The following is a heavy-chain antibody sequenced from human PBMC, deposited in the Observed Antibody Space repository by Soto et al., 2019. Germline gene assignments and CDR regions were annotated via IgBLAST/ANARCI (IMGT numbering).Heavy chain of an antibody. J-gene: IGHJ6*02. CDR2: IYYSGST. V-gene: IGHV4-30-4*01. Sequence: PSETLSLTCTVSGGSISSGDYYWSWIRQPPXKGLEWIGYIYYSGSTYYNPSLKSRVTISVDTSKNQFSLKLSSVTAADTAVYYCARERSNYDYYYYGMDVWGQGTTVTVCS. CDR3: ARERSNYDYYYYGMDV. CDR1: GGSISSGDYY. D-gene: IGHD4-4*01.